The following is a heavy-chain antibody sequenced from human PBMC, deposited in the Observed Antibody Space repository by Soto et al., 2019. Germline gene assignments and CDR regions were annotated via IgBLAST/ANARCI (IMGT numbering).Heavy chain of an antibody. CDR1: GGSISSYY. V-gene: IGHV4-59*01. CDR2: IYYSGST. CDR3: VRVLFDYVWGSYRTGGWFDP. J-gene: IGHJ5*02. D-gene: IGHD3-16*02. Sequence: SETLSLTCTVSGGSISSYYWSWIRQPPGKGLEWIGYIYYSGSTNYNPSLKSRVTISVDTSKNQFSLKLSSVTAADTAVYYCVRVLFDYVWGSYRTGGWFDPWGQGTLVTVSS.